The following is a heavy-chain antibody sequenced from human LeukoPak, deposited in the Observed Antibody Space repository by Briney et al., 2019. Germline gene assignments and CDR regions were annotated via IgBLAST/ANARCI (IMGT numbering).Heavy chain of an antibody. Sequence: GASVKVSCKASGYTFTSYGISWVRQAPGQGIEWMGWISAYNGNTNYAQKLQGRVTMTTDTSTSTAYMELRSLRSDDTAVYYCARGWVRGVIAYYYYGMDVWGKGTTVTVSS. CDR3: ARGWVRGVIAYYYYGMDV. V-gene: IGHV1-18*04. CDR2: ISAYNGNT. D-gene: IGHD3-10*01. J-gene: IGHJ6*04. CDR1: GYTFTSYG.